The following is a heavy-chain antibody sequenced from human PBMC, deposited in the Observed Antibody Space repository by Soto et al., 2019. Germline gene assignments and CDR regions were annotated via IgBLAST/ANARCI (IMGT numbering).Heavy chain of an antibody. J-gene: IGHJ6*02. CDR1: GGTFSSYA. D-gene: IGHD3-10*01. CDR3: ARVTMVRGVYYYYGMDV. CDR2: IIPIFGTA. V-gene: IGHV1-69*06. Sequence: WASVKVSCKASGGTFSSYAISWVRQAPGQGLEWMRGIIPIFGTANYAQKFQGRVTITADKSTSTAYMELSSLRSEDTAVYYCARVTMVRGVYYYYGMDVWGQGTTVTVSS.